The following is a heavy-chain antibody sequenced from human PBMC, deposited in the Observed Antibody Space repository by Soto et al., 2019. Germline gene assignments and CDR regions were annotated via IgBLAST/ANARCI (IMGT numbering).Heavy chain of an antibody. CDR3: ARDGGEPRSDY. D-gene: IGHD2-21*01. V-gene: IGHV1-69*04. J-gene: IGHJ4*02. Sequence: GASVKVSCKASGGTFSSYTISWVRQAPGQGLEWMGRIIPILGIANYAQKFQGRVTITADKSTSTAYMELSSLISVDTAVHYCARDGGEPRSDYWGQGTLVTVSS. CDR2: IIPILGIA. CDR1: GGTFSSYT.